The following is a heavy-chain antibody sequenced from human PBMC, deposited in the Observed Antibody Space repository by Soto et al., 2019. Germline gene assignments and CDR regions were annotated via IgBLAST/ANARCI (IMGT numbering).Heavy chain of an antibody. Sequence: SETLSLTCTVSGGSISSGGYYWSWIRQHPGKGLEWIGYIYYSGSTYYNPSLKSRVTISVDTSKNQFSLKLSSVTAADTAVYYCARGPRRIAAAGTQSIAVAGTYLYWGQGTLVTVSS. J-gene: IGHJ4*02. CDR1: GGSISSGGYY. V-gene: IGHV4-31*03. CDR3: ARGPRRIAAAGTQSIAVAGTYLY. CDR2: IYYSGST. D-gene: IGHD6-13*01.